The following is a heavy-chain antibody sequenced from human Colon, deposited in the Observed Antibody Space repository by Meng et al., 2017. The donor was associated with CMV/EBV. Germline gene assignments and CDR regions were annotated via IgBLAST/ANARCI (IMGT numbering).Heavy chain of an antibody. CDR3: ARSLGYCSSGTCYTNWFDP. V-gene: IGHV1-18*01. J-gene: IGHJ5*02. CDR1: GYTFNHYG. Sequence: QVQLVQSGAEVKKPGASVMVSCQSSGYTFNHYGIAWVRQAPGQGLEWMGWINVKDGNTNYAENFQGRVTMTTDTSTSTAYLDLRSLRSDDTAVYFCARSLGYCSSGTCYTNWFDPWGQGTLVTVSS. D-gene: IGHD2-15*01. CDR2: INVKDGNT.